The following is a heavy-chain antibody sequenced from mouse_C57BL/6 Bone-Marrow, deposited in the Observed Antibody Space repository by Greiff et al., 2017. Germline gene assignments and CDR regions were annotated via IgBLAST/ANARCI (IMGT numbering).Heavy chain of an antibody. CDR1: GYAFSSYW. Sequence: VQLQQSGAELVKPGASVKISCKASGYAFSSYWMNWVKQRPGKGLEWIGQIYPGDGDTNYNGKFTGKATLTADKSSSTAYMQLSSLTSEDSAVYFCARWAYYYGSSFAMDYWGQGTSVTVSS. CDR2: IYPGDGDT. V-gene: IGHV1-80*01. J-gene: IGHJ4*01. D-gene: IGHD1-1*01. CDR3: ARWAYYYGSSFAMDY.